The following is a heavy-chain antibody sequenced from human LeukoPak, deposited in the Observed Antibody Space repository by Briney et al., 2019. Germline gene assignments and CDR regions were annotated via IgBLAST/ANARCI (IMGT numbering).Heavy chain of an antibody. Sequence: GGSLRLSCAASGFIFSGSSMYWVRQASGKGLEWVGRIKNKANNYATAYAESVKGRFIISRDDSKSTAYLQMNSLKTEDTAVYYCTRGGSGLDVWGQGTTVTVSS. CDR2: IKNKANNYAT. D-gene: IGHD3-10*01. J-gene: IGHJ6*02. V-gene: IGHV3-73*01. CDR3: TRGGSGLDV. CDR1: GFIFSGSS.